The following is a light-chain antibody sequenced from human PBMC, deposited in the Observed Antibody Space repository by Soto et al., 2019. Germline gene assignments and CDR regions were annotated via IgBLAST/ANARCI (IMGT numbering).Light chain of an antibody. Sequence: QSALTQPASVSGSPGQSITISCTGTSSDVGAYNYVSWCQQHPCKAPKVIIYDVNNRPSGVSNRFSGSKSGNTASLNISGLQAEDKADDYCSSYTISNAWVFGGGTKLTVL. CDR3: SSYTISNAWV. CDR1: SSDVGAYNY. V-gene: IGLV2-14*01. CDR2: DVN. J-gene: IGLJ3*02.